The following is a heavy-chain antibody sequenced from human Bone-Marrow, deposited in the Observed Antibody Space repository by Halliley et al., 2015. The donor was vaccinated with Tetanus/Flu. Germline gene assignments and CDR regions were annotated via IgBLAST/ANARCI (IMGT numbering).Heavy chain of an antibody. V-gene: IGHV3-15*01. Sequence: SLRLSCAASGFTFTDAYMTWVRQAPGKGLEWLGLISPSRDGTTTDYAAPVKGRFTISRDDSKKTLFLHLSSLKAEDTSVYYCTAGLSASAPFASWVQGAPVTVSS. CDR3: TAGLSASAPFAS. J-gene: IGHJ4*02. CDR1: GFTFTDAY. CDR2: ISPSRDGTTT.